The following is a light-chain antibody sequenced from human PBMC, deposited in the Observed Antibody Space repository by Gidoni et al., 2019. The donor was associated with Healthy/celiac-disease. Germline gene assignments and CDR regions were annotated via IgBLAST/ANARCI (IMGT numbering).Light chain of an antibody. CDR1: QSDLYSSNNKNY. Sequence: DIVMTQSPDSLAVSLGERATINCKSSQSDLYSSNNKNYLAWYQQKPGQPPKLLIYWASTRKAGVPDRLSGSGSGTDFTLTISSLQAEDVAVYYCQQHYSTPRTFGQXTKVEIK. V-gene: IGKV4-1*01. J-gene: IGKJ1*01. CDR2: WAS. CDR3: QQHYSTPRT.